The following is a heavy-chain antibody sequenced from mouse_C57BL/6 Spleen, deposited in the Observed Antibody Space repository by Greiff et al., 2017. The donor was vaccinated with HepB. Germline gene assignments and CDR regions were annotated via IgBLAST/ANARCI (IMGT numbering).Heavy chain of an antibody. CDR1: GYTFTDYE. CDR3: TTLWLRRYFDC. V-gene: IGHV1-15*01. D-gene: IGHD2-2*01. CDR2: IDPETGGT. Sequence: QVQLQQSGAELVRPGASVTLSCKASGYTFTDYEMHWVKQTPVHGLEWIGAIDPETGGTAYNQKFKGKAILTADKSSSTAYMGLRSLTSEDSAVYYCTTLWLRRYFDCWGQGTTLTVSS. J-gene: IGHJ2*01.